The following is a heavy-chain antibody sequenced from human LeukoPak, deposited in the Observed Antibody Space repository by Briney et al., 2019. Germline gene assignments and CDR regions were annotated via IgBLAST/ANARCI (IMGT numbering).Heavy chain of an antibody. CDR2: IYPRDSRT. CDR1: GYSFSSYW. J-gene: IGHJ3*02. D-gene: IGHD2-21*01. Sequence: GESLKISCKGSGYSFSSYWIAWVRQMPGKGLEWMGVIYPRDSRTTYSPSFQDQVTISADKSISTAYLQWSSLKASDTAMYYCARHGRGNAGSYNAFDIWGQGTMVTVSS. CDR3: ARHGRGNAGSYNAFDI. V-gene: IGHV5-51*01.